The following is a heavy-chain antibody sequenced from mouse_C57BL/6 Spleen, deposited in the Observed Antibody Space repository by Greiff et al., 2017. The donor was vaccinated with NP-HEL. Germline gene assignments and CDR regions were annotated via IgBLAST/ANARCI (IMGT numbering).Heavy chain of an antibody. D-gene: IGHD2-4*01. CDR3: ARDRDYDWFAY. CDR2: ISDGGSYT. J-gene: IGHJ3*01. V-gene: IGHV5-4*01. CDR1: GFTFSSYA. Sequence: EVMLVESGGGLVKPGGSLKLSCAASGFTFSSYAMSWVRQTPEKRLEWVATISDGGSYTYYPDNVKGRFTISRDNAKNNLYLQMSHLKSEDTAMYYCARDRDYDWFAYWGQGTLVTVSA.